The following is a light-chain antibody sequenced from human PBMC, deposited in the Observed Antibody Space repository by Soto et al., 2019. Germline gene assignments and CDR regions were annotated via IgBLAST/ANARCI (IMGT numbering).Light chain of an antibody. CDR2: GAS. CDR1: QSVSSN. J-gene: IGKJ1*01. Sequence: EIVMTQSPATLSVSPGERATLSCRASQSVSSNLAWYQQKPGQAPRRLIYGASTRATGIPARFSGSGSGTEFTLTISSLQSEDFAVYYCQQYNNWSGTFGQWTKVEIK. V-gene: IGKV3-15*01. CDR3: QQYNNWSGT.